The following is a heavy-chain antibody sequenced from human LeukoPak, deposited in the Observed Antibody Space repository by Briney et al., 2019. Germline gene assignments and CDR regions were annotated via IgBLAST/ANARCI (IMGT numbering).Heavy chain of an antibody. V-gene: IGHV3-21*01. Sequence: PGGSLRLSCAASGFTFSIYTMKWARQAPGKGLEWVSSINGGGSDMYYADSVKGRFTISRDNSKNTLYLQMNSLRAEDTAVYYCARDPGSPYYYYGMDVWGQGTTVTVSS. D-gene: IGHD2-15*01. CDR2: INGGGSDM. J-gene: IGHJ6*02. CDR3: ARDPGSPYYYYGMDV. CDR1: GFTFSIYT.